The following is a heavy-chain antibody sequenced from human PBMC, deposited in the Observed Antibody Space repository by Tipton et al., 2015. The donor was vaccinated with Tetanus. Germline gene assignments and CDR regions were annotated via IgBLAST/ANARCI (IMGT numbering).Heavy chain of an antibody. CDR1: GGSISSYY. J-gene: IGHJ6*02. D-gene: IGHD2-21*01. CDR2: VHYSGST. V-gene: IGHV4-59*01. Sequence: TLSLTCTVSGGSISSYYWTWIRQLPGRGLEWIGYVHYSGSTNYSPSLRSRVTLSVDTSKNQFSLQLAFVTAADTAIYYCARERIEAFYYHGLDVWGPGTTVTVSS. CDR3: ARERIEAFYYHGLDV.